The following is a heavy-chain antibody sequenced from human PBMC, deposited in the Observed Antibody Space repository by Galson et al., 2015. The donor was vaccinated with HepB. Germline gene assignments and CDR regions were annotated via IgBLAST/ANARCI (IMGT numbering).Heavy chain of an antibody. V-gene: IGHV3-9*01. Sequence: PGKGLEWVSGISWNSGSKGYADSVKGRFTISRDNAKNSLFLQMNSLRAEDTALYYCTTMGPPNDYYDSSGYNYWGQGTLVTVSS. CDR3: TTMGPPNDYYDSSGYNY. D-gene: IGHD3-22*01. J-gene: IGHJ4*02. CDR2: ISWNSGSK.